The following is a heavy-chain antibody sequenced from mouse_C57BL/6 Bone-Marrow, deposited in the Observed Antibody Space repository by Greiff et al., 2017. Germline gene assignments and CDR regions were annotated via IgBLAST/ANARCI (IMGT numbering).Heavy chain of an antibody. D-gene: IGHD2-5*01. J-gene: IGHJ4*01. V-gene: IGHV14-4*01. CDR2: IDPENGDT. CDR3: TIYSNYDAMDY. Sequence: VQLQQSGAELVRPGASVKLSCTASGFNIKDDYMHWVKQRPEPGLEWIGWIDPENGDTEYASKFQGKATITADTSSNTAYLQLSSLTSEDTAVYYCTIYSNYDAMDYWGQGTSVTVSS. CDR1: GFNIKDDY.